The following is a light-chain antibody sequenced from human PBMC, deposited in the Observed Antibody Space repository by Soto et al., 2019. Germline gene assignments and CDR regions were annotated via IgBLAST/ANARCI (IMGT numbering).Light chain of an antibody. CDR1: QSVSSSY. CDR3: QQYDNPACT. CDR2: DTS. V-gene: IGKV3-20*01. Sequence: EIVLTQSPGTLSLSPGERATLSCRASQSVSSSYLDWYHQTPGQAPRLLVYDTSYRATGVPDRFSGSGSGTGFTLKISRLEPEESAVYYCQQYDNPACTFGQGTKVEIK. J-gene: IGKJ1*01.